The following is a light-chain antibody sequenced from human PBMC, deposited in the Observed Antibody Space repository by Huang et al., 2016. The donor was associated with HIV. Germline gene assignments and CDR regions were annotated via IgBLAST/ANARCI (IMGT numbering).Light chain of an antibody. V-gene: IGKV3-20*01. CDR1: QSVGSSN. CDR3: HHYGSSSKT. Sequence: EIVLTQSPGTLSLSPGERATLSCGASQSVGSSNLAWYQQRPGQAPRLLIYGASSRATGIPDRFSGGGSGTDFTLTISRLEPEDFAVYYCHHYGSSSKTFGQGTKVEFK. J-gene: IGKJ1*01. CDR2: GAS.